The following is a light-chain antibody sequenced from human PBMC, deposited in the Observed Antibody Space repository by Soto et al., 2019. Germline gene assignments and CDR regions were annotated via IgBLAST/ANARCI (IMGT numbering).Light chain of an antibody. CDR1: SSDVGGYNY. CDR3: SSYTSSSTLPYV. J-gene: IGLJ1*01. CDR2: DVS. Sequence: QSVLTQPASVSGSPGQSITISCTGTSSDVGGYNYVSWYQQHPGKAPKLMIYDVSNRPSGVSNRFSGSKSGNTASLTISGLQAEDEADYYFSSYTSSSTLPYVFGTWTKLTVL. V-gene: IGLV2-14*01.